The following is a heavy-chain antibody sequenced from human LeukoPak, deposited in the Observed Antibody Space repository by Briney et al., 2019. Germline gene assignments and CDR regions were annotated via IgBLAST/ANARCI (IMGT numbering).Heavy chain of an antibody. Sequence: PGGSLRLSCAASGFTFCRYAMHWVRQAPGKGLEWVAVISYDGSNKYYADSVKGRFTISRDNSKNTLYLQMNSLRAEDTAVYYCARLCVSLWAFDYWGQGTLVTVSS. J-gene: IGHJ4*02. CDR3: ARLCVSLWAFDY. CDR1: GFTFCRYA. V-gene: IGHV3-30*04. CDR2: ISYDGSNK. D-gene: IGHD3-16*01.